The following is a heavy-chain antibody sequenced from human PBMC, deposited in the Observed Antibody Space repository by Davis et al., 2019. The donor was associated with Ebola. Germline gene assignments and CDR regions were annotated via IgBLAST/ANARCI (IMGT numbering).Heavy chain of an antibody. Sequence: ASVKVSCKASGYTFTSYYMHWVRQAPGQGLEWMGIINPSGGSTSYAQKFQGRVTMTTDTSTSTAYMELRSLRSDDTAVYYCARDGRSYYDSSGYLHFDYWGQGTLVTVSS. V-gene: IGHV1-46*01. CDR3: ARDGRSYYDSSGYLHFDY. D-gene: IGHD3-22*01. CDR2: INPSGGST. J-gene: IGHJ4*02. CDR1: GYTFTSYY.